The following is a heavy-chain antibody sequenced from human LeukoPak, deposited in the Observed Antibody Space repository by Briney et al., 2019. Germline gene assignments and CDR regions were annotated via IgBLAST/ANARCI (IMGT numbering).Heavy chain of an antibody. D-gene: IGHD4-23*01. J-gene: IGHJ4*02. CDR1: GGSIRGYY. CDR3: ARVLKRGGNQHFDY. CDR2: IYYSATT. Sequence: DPSETLSLTCCVSGGSIRGYYWTWLRQPSGKGVEWLGQIYYSATTNYNSSLKSRVTISVDTSKNHFSLKLSSVAAADTALYCCARVLKRGGNQHFDYWGQGTLVTVSS. V-gene: IGHV4-59*01.